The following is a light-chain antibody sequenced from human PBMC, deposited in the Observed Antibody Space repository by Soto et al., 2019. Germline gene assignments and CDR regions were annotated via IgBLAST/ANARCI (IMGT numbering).Light chain of an antibody. Sequence: DIRITQSPSTMSAFVGDRVNITCRASQSISLSLAWYQQKPGKAPDLLISDASNLERGVPSRFSGSGSGTEFTLTISSLQPDDFATYYCQQYNSYWTFGPGTKVDIK. CDR1: QSISLS. J-gene: IGKJ1*01. V-gene: IGKV1-5*01. CDR3: QQYNSYWT. CDR2: DAS.